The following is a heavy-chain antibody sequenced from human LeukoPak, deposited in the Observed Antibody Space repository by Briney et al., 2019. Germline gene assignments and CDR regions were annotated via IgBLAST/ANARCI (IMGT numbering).Heavy chain of an antibody. CDR1: GGSISSGGYY. CDR2: IYYSGST. D-gene: IGHD6-19*01. V-gene: IGHV4-31*03. Sequence: SQTLSLTCTVSGGSISSGGYYWSWIRQHPGKGLEWIGYIYYSGSTYYNPSLKSRVTMSVDTSKNQFSLKLSSVTAADTAVYYCARVYSPRTVAGTGFDNWGQGTLVTVSS. J-gene: IGHJ4*02. CDR3: ARVYSPRTVAGTGFDN.